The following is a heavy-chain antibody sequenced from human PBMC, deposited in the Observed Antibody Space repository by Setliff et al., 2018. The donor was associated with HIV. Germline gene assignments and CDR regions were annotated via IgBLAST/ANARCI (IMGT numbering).Heavy chain of an antibody. D-gene: IGHD6-13*01. CDR1: GYTFTPYY. J-gene: IGHJ4*02. CDR2: INPNGDIMNPGDYSA. Sequence: GASVKVSCKASGYTFTPYYMHWVRQAPGQGLEWMGIINPNGDIMNPGDYSARYAQKFQGRVTMTRNTSISTAYMEVSSLRSEDTAVYYCARGWIEQQLVWNYWGQGTLVTVSS. V-gene: IGHV1-46*01. CDR3: ARGWIEQQLVWNY.